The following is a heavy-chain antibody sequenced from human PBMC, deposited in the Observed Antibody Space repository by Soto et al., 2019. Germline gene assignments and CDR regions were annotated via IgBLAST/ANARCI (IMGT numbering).Heavy chain of an antibody. D-gene: IGHD6-19*01. CDR2: IGTTGHP. Sequence: EVQLVESGGGLMRPGGSLRLSCTASGFMFEKYDMHWVRQRAGKGLEWVAAIGTTGHPYYPGSAKGRFIISRENVKNSLLLQVNDLKAGDTAVYYCARGSSGWYADLDSWGHGTLVTVSA. J-gene: IGHJ5*01. CDR1: GFMFEKYD. CDR3: ARGSSGWYADLDS. V-gene: IGHV3-13*05.